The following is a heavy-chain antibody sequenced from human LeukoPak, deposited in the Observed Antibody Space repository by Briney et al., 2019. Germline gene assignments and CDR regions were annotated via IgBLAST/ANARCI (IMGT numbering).Heavy chain of an antibody. D-gene: IGHD1-26*01. J-gene: IGHJ4*02. Sequence: PSETLSLTCTVSGGSISSYYWSWIRQPPGEGLEWIGYIYYSGSTNYNPSLKSRVTISVDTSKNQFSLKLSSVTAADTAVYYCAREAEGATTAFDYWGQGTLVTVSS. V-gene: IGHV4-59*01. CDR2: IYYSGST. CDR1: GGSISSYY. CDR3: AREAEGATTAFDY.